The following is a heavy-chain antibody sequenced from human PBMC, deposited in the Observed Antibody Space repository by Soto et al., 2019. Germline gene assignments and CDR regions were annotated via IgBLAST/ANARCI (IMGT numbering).Heavy chain of an antibody. V-gene: IGHV3-23*01. J-gene: IGHJ4*02. D-gene: IGHD2-21*02. CDR2: ISGGGGSS. Sequence: EVQLLESGGGLLQPGGSLRLSCAASDITFSNYAMSWVRQAPGKALEWVSGISGGGGSSYYAVSVKVGFTISRDNSKNTRYLQKNIQKAEGAAVYYCAHNCGVDCHSVFVDWGQGTLVIVSS. CDR3: AHNCGVDCHSVFVD. CDR1: DITFSNYA.